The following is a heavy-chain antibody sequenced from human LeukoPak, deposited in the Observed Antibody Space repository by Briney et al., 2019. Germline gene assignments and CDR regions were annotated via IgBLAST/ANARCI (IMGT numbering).Heavy chain of an antibody. Sequence: PSQTLSLTCTVSGGSINRHDYYWSWIRQSPGKGLEWIGYIYYSGSTYHNPSLKSRVFVSVDTSRNQFSLELNSVTAADTAVYFCAGGESNTWYYFDYWGQGTLVTVSS. D-gene: IGHD6-13*01. J-gene: IGHJ4*02. V-gene: IGHV4-30-4*01. CDR1: GGSINRHDYY. CDR2: IYYSGST. CDR3: AGGESNTWYYFDY.